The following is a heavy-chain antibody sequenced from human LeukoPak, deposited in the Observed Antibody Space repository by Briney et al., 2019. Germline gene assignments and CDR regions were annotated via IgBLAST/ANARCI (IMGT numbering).Heavy chain of an antibody. CDR1: GSSFTSYW. CDR2: IYPGDSDT. J-gene: IGHJ4*02. D-gene: IGHD6-19*01. V-gene: IGHV5-51*04. Sequence: GESLKISFKGSGSSFTSYWFGWVRRLPGKGLEWWGIIYPGDSDTRYSPSFQGQVTISADKPISTAYLQWSSLKASDTAMYYCARTMGISSGWSDCWGQGTLVTVSS. CDR3: ARTMGISSGWSDC.